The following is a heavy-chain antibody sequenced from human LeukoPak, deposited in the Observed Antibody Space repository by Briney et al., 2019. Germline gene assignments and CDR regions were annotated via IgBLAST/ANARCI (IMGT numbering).Heavy chain of an antibody. Sequence: SETLSLTCTVSGGSISSYYWSWIRQPPGKGLEWIGSIYYSGSTYYNPSLKSRVTISVDTSKNQFSLKLSSVTAADTAVYYCARQPSSSSSEVDYWGQGTLVTVSS. D-gene: IGHD6-6*01. CDR3: ARQPSSSSSEVDY. J-gene: IGHJ4*02. CDR2: IYYSGST. V-gene: IGHV4-59*05. CDR1: GGSISSYY.